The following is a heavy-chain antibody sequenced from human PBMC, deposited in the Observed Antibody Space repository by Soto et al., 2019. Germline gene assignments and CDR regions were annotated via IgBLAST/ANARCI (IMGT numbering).Heavy chain of an antibody. J-gene: IGHJ4*02. CDR1: GGSISSSNW. D-gene: IGHD6-19*01. Sequence: QVQLQESGPGLVKPSGTLSLTCAVSGGSISSSNWWNWVRQPPGKGLEWIGQIYHSGSTNQNPSLKSRVTISVDKSKNQFSLKPSSVTAADTAVDYCARDLVKQWLVLGYWGQGTLVTVSS. CDR3: ARDLVKQWLVLGY. CDR2: IYHSGST. V-gene: IGHV4-4*02.